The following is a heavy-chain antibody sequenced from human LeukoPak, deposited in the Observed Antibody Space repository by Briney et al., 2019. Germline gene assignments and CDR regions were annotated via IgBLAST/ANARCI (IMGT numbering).Heavy chain of an antibody. D-gene: IGHD2-15*01. CDR2: VYFSGTT. V-gene: IGHV4-39*07. CDR3: ARDVSSCYECWNI. Sequence: SETLSLTCTVSGGSISSSSYYWGWIRQPPGKGLDWIGSVYFSGTTYYNPSLMSRVTISIDTSQNQFSLKLNSVTAADTAVYYCARDVSSCYECWNIWGQGTMVTVSS. J-gene: IGHJ3*02. CDR1: GGSISSSSYY.